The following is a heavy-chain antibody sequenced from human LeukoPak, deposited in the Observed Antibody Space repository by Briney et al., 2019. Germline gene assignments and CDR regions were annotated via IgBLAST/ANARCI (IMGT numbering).Heavy chain of an antibody. V-gene: IGHV1-2*02. Sequence: ASVKVSCKASGYTFTGYYMHWVRQAPGQGLEWMGWINPNSGGTNYAQKFQGRVTMTRDTSISTAYMELSRLRSDDTAVYYCARPVVPAAISWFDPWGQGTLVNVSS. CDR1: GYTFTGYY. D-gene: IGHD2-2*01. J-gene: IGHJ5*02. CDR3: ARPVVPAAISWFDP. CDR2: INPNSGGT.